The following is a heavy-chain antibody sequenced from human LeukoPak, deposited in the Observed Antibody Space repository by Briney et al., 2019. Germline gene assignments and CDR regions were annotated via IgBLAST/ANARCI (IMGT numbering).Heavy chain of an antibody. J-gene: IGHJ4*02. Sequence: VASVKVSCKASGYTFTSYYMHWVRQAPGQGLEWMGIINPGGGSTNFAQNFQGRVTMTRDTSTSAVYMELSSLRSEDTAVYYCARAAVDYSSGWYLLFWGQGTLVTVSS. V-gene: IGHV1-46*01. CDR3: ARAAVDYSSGWYLLF. CDR1: GYTFTSYY. D-gene: IGHD6-19*01. CDR2: INPGGGST.